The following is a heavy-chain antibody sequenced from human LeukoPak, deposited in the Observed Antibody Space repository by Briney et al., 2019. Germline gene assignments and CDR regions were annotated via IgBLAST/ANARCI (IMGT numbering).Heavy chain of an antibody. J-gene: IGHJ4*02. CDR1: GFSVSTIHYY. CDR3: ARDSGNWNIDY. D-gene: IGHD1/OR15-1a*01. CDR2: IDHGGGI. V-gene: IGHV4-38-2*02. Sequence: PSETLSLTRAVSGFSVSTIHYYWGWVRQSPGKGLEWIASIDHGGGIHRIPSLQSRLTISRDTSNNHFSLRLSSVTAADTAVYYCARDSGNWNIDYWGRGILVTVSS.